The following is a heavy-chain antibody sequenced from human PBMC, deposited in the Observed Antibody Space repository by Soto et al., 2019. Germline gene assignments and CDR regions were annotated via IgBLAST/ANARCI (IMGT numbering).Heavy chain of an antibody. J-gene: IGHJ6*03. CDR3: AKALGDSDYYYYYMDV. D-gene: IGHD2-21*02. V-gene: IGHV3-23*01. CDR2: ISGSGGST. Sequence: GRSLRLSCAASGVTFSSYAMSWIRQAPGKGLEWVSAISGSGGSTYYADSVKGRFTISRDNSKNTLYLQMNSLRAEDTAVYYCAKALGDSDYYYYYMDVWGKGTTVTVSS. CDR1: GVTFSSYA.